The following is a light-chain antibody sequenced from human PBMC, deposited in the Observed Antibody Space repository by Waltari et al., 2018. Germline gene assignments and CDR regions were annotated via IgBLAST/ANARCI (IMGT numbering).Light chain of an antibody. CDR3: SSYTSTKIL. CDR2: EVK. V-gene: IGLV2-14*01. Sequence: QSALTQPASVSGSPGQSITISCTGTINDVGTYPYVSWYQQHPGKAPKLIIFEVKNRPSGVSNRFSCSKYANTASLTISGLQAEDEADYYCSSYTSTKILFGGGTKLTVL. CDR1: INDVGTYPY. J-gene: IGLJ2*01.